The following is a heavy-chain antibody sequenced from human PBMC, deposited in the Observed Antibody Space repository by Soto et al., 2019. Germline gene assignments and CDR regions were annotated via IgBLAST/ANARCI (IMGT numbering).Heavy chain of an antibody. D-gene: IGHD4-4*01. CDR2: INHSGST. CDR3: ARHNYPNWFDP. Sequence: SETLSLTCAVYGGSFSGYYWSWIRQPPGKGLEWIGEINHSGSTNYNPSLKSRVTISLDTSKNQFSLKLSSVTAADTAVYYCARHNYPNWFDPWGQGTLVTVSS. CDR1: GGSFSGYY. V-gene: IGHV4-34*01. J-gene: IGHJ5*02.